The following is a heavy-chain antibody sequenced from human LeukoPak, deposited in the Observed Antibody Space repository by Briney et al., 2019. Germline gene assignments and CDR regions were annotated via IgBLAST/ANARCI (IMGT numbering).Heavy chain of an antibody. D-gene: IGHD2-2*01. Sequence: SETLSLTCAVYGGSFSAYYWSWIRQPPGKGLERIGEINHSGSTNYNPSLKSRVTISVDTSKNQFSLQLSSVTAADTAVYYCARDPVGYCSSTSCRDYYYGMDVWGQGTTVTVSS. J-gene: IGHJ6*02. V-gene: IGHV4-34*01. CDR2: INHSGST. CDR1: GGSFSAYY. CDR3: ARDPVGYCSSTSCRDYYYGMDV.